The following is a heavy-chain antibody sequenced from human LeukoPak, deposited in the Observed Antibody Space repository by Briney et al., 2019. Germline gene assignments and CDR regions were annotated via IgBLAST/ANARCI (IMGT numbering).Heavy chain of an antibody. Sequence: GGSLRLSCAASGFTFSSYAMHWVRQAPGKGLEWVAVISYDGSNKYYADSVKGRFTISRDNSKNTLYLQMNSLRAEDTAVYYCARPVKEWLLYDWFDPWGQGTLVTVSS. CDR2: ISYDGSNK. CDR1: GFTFSSYA. J-gene: IGHJ5*02. V-gene: IGHV3-30*04. D-gene: IGHD3-3*01. CDR3: ARPVKEWLLYDWFDP.